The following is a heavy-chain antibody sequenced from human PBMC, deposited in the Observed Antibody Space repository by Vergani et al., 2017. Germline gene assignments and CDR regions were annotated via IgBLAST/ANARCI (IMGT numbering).Heavy chain of an antibody. J-gene: IGHJ6*02. CDR2: ISWDGGST. D-gene: IGHD2-15*01. V-gene: IGHV3-43D*04. Sequence: EVQLVESGGVVVQPGGSLGLSCAASGFTFDDYAMHWVRQAPGKGLEWVSLISWDGGSTYYADSVKGRFTISRDNSKNSLYLQMNSLRAEDTALYYCAILGYCSXGSCRRNYYYGMDVWGQGTTVTVSS. CDR1: GFTFDDYA. CDR3: AILGYCSXGSCRRNYYYGMDV.